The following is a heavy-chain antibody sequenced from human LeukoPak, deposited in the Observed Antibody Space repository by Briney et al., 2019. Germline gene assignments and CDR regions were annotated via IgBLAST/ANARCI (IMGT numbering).Heavy chain of an antibody. V-gene: IGHV1-2*02. D-gene: IGHD2/OR15-2a*01. Sequence: GASVTVSFKASGYTFTGYYMHWVRQAPGQGLEWMGWINPNSGGTNYAQKFQGRVTMTRDTSISTAYMELSRLRSDDTAVYYCARNGLLSDAFDIWGQGTMVTVSS. CDR2: INPNSGGT. CDR3: ARNGLLSDAFDI. J-gene: IGHJ3*02. CDR1: GYTFTGYY.